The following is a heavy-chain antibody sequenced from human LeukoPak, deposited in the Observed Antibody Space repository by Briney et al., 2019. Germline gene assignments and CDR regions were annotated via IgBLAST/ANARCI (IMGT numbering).Heavy chain of an antibody. D-gene: IGHD7-27*01. V-gene: IGHV4-59*01. Sequence: YQTGSTSYSPSLRSRVTISADTSQNQFSLELSWVTAADTAVYYCASRKLGNDYWGQGPLVTFPS. CDR3: ASRKLGNDY. J-gene: IGHJ4*02. CDR2: YQTGST.